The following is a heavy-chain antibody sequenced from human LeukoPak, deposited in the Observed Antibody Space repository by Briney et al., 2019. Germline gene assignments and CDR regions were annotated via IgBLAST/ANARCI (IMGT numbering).Heavy chain of an antibody. CDR1: GGSISSGGYY. CDR3: AREDYYYDSSGPTYDY. D-gene: IGHD3-22*01. CDR2: IYTSGST. Sequence: SQTPSLTCTVSGGSISSGGYYWSWIRQHPGKGLEWIGRIYTSGSTNYNPSLKSRVTMSVDTSKNQFSLKLSSVTAADTAVYYCAREDYYYDSSGPTYDYWGQGTLVTVSS. V-gene: IGHV4-61*02. J-gene: IGHJ4*02.